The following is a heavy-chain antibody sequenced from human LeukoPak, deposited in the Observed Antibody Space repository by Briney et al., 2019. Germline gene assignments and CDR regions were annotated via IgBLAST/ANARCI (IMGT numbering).Heavy chain of an antibody. J-gene: IGHJ4*02. CDR3: AKDIGKVPTTIDS. D-gene: IGHD5-12*01. CDR1: GFSFDDYT. Sequence: PGGSLRLSCVGYGFSFDDYTMHWVRQIPGKGLEWVSGISWNSGSLVYADSVKGRFTVSRDNAKNSLYLQMNSLRVEDTALYYCAKDIGKVPTTIDSWGQGVLVTVSS. V-gene: IGHV3-9*01. CDR2: ISWNSGSL.